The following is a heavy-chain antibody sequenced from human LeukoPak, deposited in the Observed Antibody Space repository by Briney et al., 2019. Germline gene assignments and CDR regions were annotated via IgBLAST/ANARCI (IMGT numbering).Heavy chain of an antibody. Sequence: GGSLRLSCAASGFTFSDYYMSWIRRAPGKGLEWVSYISSSGSTIYYADSVKGRFTISRDNAKNSLYLQMNSLRAEDTAVYYCARDESWFGELLPNYWGQGTLVTAYS. CDR3: ARDESWFGELLPNY. V-gene: IGHV3-11*01. J-gene: IGHJ4*02. D-gene: IGHD3-10*01. CDR2: ISSSGSTI. CDR1: GFTFSDYY.